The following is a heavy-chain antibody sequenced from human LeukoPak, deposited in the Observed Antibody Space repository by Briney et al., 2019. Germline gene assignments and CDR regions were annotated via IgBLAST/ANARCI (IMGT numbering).Heavy chain of an antibody. D-gene: IGHD5-18*01. CDR2: ISAYNGNT. J-gene: IGHJ3*02. CDR1: GYTFTSYG. Sequence: ASVKVSCKASGYTFTSYGISWGRQAPGQGVEWMGWISAYNGNTNYAQKLQGRVTMTTDTSTSTAYMELRSLRSDDTAVYYWARDGYSYGSDAFDIWGQGTMVTVSS. V-gene: IGHV1-18*01. CDR3: ARDGYSYGSDAFDI.